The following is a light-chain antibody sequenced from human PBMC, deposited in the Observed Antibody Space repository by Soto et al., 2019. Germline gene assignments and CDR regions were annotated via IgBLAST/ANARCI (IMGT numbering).Light chain of an antibody. Sequence: EIVITQSPLTLSVSPGEKATISCRARQSVTNSYLAWYQQKPGQAPRLLIFGASTRAAGIPARFSGSGSGTDFTLTISSLQSEDFAEYHCQQYNNWPQTFGQGTKVDIK. J-gene: IGKJ1*01. V-gene: IGKV3-15*01. CDR3: QQYNNWPQT. CDR2: GAS. CDR1: QSVTNSY.